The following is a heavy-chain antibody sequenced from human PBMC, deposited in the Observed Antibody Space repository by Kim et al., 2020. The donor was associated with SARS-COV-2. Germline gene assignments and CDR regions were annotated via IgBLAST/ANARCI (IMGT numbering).Heavy chain of an antibody. D-gene: IGHD6-25*01. CDR2: IKSKTDGGTT. CDR1: GFTFSNAW. V-gene: IGHV3-15*01. J-gene: IGHJ6*02. Sequence: GGSLRLSCAASGFTFSNAWMSWVRQAPGKGLEWVGRIKSKTDGGTTDYAAPVKGRFTISRDDSKNTLYPQMNSLKTEDTALYYCTTDDHQRLISYYYGMDVWGQGTTVTVAS. CDR3: TTDDHQRLISYYYGMDV.